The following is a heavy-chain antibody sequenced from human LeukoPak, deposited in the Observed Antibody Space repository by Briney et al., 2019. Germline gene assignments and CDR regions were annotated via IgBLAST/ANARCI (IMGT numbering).Heavy chain of an antibody. D-gene: IGHD5-18*01. CDR3: ARGGGTSGYSYGLKYYYYYYMDV. V-gene: IGHV4-34*01. CDR2: INHSGSN. J-gene: IGHJ6*03. CDR1: GGSFSGYY. Sequence: SETLSLTCAVYGGSFSGYYWSWIRQPPGKGLEWIGEINHSGSNNYNPSLKSRVTISVDTSKNQFSLKLSSVTAADTAVYYCARGGGTSGYSYGLKYYYYYYMDVWGKGTTVTVSS.